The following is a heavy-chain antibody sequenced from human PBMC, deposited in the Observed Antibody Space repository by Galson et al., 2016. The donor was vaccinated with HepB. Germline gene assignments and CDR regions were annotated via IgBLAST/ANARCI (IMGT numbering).Heavy chain of an antibody. CDR2: NYYGGST. CDR1: GGSLSGFY. D-gene: IGHD5-24*01. Sequence: SETLSLTCAVYGGSLSGFYWSWLRQPPGKGLEWIGENYYGGSTRYNPSLKSRVTVSVDTAKNEVSLTLTSLTAADTAVYYCARGRRWQQSDRGSYLFYWGQGSLVTVSS. CDR3: ARGRRWQQSDRGSYLFY. J-gene: IGHJ4*02. V-gene: IGHV4-34*01.